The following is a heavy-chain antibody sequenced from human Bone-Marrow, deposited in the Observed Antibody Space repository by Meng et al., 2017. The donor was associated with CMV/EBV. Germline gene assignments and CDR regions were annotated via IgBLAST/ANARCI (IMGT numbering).Heavy chain of an antibody. CDR3: ARGHLDTSGYYYVY. D-gene: IGHD3-22*01. CDR1: GFIFSSYE. J-gene: IGHJ4*02. V-gene: IGHV3-48*03. CDR2: INANGTTI. Sequence: LSLTCAASGFIFSSYEMSWVRQAPGKGLEWVSYINANGTTIFYADSVKGRFTISRDNAKHSLYMQMTSLRDEDTAVYYCARGHLDTSGYYYVYWGQGPLVTFYS.